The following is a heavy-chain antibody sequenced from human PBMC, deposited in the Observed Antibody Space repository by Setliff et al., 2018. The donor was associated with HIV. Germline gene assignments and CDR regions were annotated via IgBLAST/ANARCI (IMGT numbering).Heavy chain of an antibody. CDR3: ARGGPTVAYGVDV. CDR1: GDFISSSSYY. D-gene: IGHD4-17*01. V-gene: IGHV4-39*07. CDR2: IYPSGSIHPSGAT. J-gene: IGHJ6*02. Sequence: PSETLSLTCTVFGDFISSSSYYWAWIRQPPGKGLEWIGNIYPSGSIHPSGATNYNPSLKGRVTISLDTSNNQFSLKVNSVTAADTAIYYCARGGPTVAYGVDVWGQGTTVTVSS.